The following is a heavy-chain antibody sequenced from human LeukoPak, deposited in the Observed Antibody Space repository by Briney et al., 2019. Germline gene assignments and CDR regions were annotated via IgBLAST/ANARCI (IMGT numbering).Heavy chain of an antibody. V-gene: IGHV1-8*01. CDR2: MNPNSGNT. J-gene: IGHJ5*02. CDR3: ARGPLIRRVDP. D-gene: IGHD2-8*01. Sequence: ASVQVSCNASGSTFPSYDINWVRQATGQGLEWMGWMNPNSGNTGYAQKFQGRVTMTRNTSISTAYMELSSLRSEDTAVYYCARGPLIRRVDPWGQGTLVTVSS. CDR1: GSTFPSYD.